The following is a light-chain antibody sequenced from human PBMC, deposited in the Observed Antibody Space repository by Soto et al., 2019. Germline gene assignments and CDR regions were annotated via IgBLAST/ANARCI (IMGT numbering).Light chain of an antibody. J-gene: IGKJ3*01. CDR3: QKYSSVPV. Sequence: DIQMTQSPTSLSASVGDRVTITCRASQGIRNFVAWYQQKPGKAPKLLIYAASTLQSGVPSRVSGSGSGTDFTLIINSLQPEDVATYSCQKYSSVPVFGPGTKVEIK. CDR1: QGIRNF. V-gene: IGKV1-27*01. CDR2: AAS.